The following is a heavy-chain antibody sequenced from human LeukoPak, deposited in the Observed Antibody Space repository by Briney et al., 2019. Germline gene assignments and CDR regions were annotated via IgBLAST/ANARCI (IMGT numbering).Heavy chain of an antibody. CDR1: GGSFSGYH. CDR3: AGSYGGNAVGPFDI. J-gene: IGHJ3*02. V-gene: IGHV4-34*01. CDR2: VSQSGGA. Sequence: SETLSLTCAVSGGSFSGYHWSWTRQTPGKGLEWIGEVSQSGGASYNPSLKSRVTISVETSKNHFSLKLNSVTAADTAMYYCAGSYGGNAVGPFDIWGQGTTVIVSS. D-gene: IGHD4-23*01.